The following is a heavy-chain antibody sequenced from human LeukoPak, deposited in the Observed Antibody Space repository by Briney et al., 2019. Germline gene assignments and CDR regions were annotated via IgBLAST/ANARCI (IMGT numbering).Heavy chain of an antibody. V-gene: IGHV4-39*07. CDR3: ARSAELAWFGDRPRGYFDY. Sequence: PSETLSLTCTISGGSISSSSYYWGWIRQPPGKGLKWIGTIYYTGNTYYNPSLKSRVTISVDTSKNQFSLKLSSVTAADTAVYYCARSAELAWFGDRPRGYFDYWGQGTLVTVSS. CDR1: GGSISSSSYY. CDR2: IYYTGNT. J-gene: IGHJ4*02. D-gene: IGHD3-10*01.